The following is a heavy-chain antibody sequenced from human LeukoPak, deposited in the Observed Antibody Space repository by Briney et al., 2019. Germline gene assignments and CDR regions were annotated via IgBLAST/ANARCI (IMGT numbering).Heavy chain of an antibody. D-gene: IGHD3-10*01. CDR2: IYHSGST. CDR1: GYSISSGYY. CDR3: ARDTMVRGSLYNWFDP. V-gene: IGHV4-38-2*02. J-gene: IGHJ5*02. Sequence: SETLSLTCTVSGYSISSGYYWGWIRQPPGKGLEWIGSIYHSGSTYYNPSLKSRVTISVDTSKNQFSLKLSSVTAADTAAYYCARDTMVRGSLYNWFDPWGQGTLVTVSS.